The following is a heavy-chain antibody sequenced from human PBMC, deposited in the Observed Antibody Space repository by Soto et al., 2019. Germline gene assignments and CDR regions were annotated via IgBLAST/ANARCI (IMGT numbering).Heavy chain of an antibody. D-gene: IGHD4-4*01. CDR2: IIPIFGTA. CDR1: GGTFSRYA. V-gene: IGHV1-69*06. Sequence: SVRVSCKASGGTFSRYAISWVRQAPGQGLEWMGGIIPIFGTANYAQKFQGRVTITADKSTSTAYMELSSLRSEDTAVYYCARSTSNYTPNYWGQGTLVTVSS. CDR3: ARSTSNYTPNY. J-gene: IGHJ4*02.